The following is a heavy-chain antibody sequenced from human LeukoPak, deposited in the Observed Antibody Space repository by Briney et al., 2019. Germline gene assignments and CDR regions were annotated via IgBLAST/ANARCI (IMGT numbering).Heavy chain of an antibody. V-gene: IGHV4-4*07. J-gene: IGHJ3*02. D-gene: IGHD3-3*01. Sequence: PSETLSLTCTVSGGSISSYYWSWIRQPAGKGLEWIGRIYTSGSTNYNPSLKSRVTISVDTSKNQFSLKLTSVTAADTAVYFCARGSRISMFGVTHMRGTFDIWGQGTTVTVSS. CDR3: ARGSRISMFGVTHMRGTFDI. CDR1: GGSISSYY. CDR2: IYTSGST.